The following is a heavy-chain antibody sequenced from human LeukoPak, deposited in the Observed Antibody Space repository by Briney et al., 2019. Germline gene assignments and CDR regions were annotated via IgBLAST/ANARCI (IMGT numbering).Heavy chain of an antibody. D-gene: IGHD3-10*01. Sequence: PSETLSLTCAVSGYSISSGYYWGWIRQPPGKGLEWIGSIYHSGSTYYNPSLKSRVTISVDTSKHQFSLKLSSVTAADTAVYYCARDVLRGIVYWGQGTLVTVSS. CDR1: GYSISSGYY. J-gene: IGHJ4*02. V-gene: IGHV4-38-2*02. CDR3: ARDVLRGIVY. CDR2: IYHSGST.